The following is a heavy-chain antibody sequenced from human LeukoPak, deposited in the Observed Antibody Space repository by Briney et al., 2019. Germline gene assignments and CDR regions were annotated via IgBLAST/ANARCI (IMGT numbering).Heavy chain of an antibody. J-gene: IGHJ6*03. CDR3: AREGAYDRSGYPYFHYMDV. D-gene: IGHD3-22*01. V-gene: IGHV3-48*01. CDR2: ISSSSSTI. CDR1: GFTVSSNY. Sequence: EGSLRLSCAASGFTVSSNYMTWVRQAPGKGLEWVSYISSSSSTIHYADSMKGRFTISRDNAKNSLYLQMNSLRAEDTAMYYCAREGAYDRSGYPYFHYMDVWGKGTTVTVSS.